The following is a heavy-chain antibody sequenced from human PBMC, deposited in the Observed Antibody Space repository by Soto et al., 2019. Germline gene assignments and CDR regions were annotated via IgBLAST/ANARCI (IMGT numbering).Heavy chain of an antibody. CDR2: TSNDGSRI. J-gene: IGHJ4*02. V-gene: IGHV3-30-3*01. CDR1: GFTFSNYA. CDR3: AKVGNSGWYLDY. Sequence: GGSLRLSCAASGFTFSNYAMHWVRQAPGKGLDWVAVTSNDGSRIYYTDSVKGRFTISRDNSKNTLYLQINSLRPEDTAVYYCAKVGNSGWYLDYWGQGSLVTVSS. D-gene: IGHD6-19*01.